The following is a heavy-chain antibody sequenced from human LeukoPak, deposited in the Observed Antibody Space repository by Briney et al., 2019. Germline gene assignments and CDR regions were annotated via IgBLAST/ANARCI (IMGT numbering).Heavy chain of an antibody. CDR3: ARGGTSCCYDAFDI. Sequence: ASVKVSCKASGYTFTSYGISWVRQAPGQGLEWMGWISDYNGNTNYAQKLQGRVTMTTDTSTSAAYMELRSLRSDDTAVYYCARGGTSCCYDAFDIWGQGTMVTVSS. CDR2: ISDYNGNT. CDR1: GYTFTSYG. D-gene: IGHD2-2*01. V-gene: IGHV1-18*01. J-gene: IGHJ3*02.